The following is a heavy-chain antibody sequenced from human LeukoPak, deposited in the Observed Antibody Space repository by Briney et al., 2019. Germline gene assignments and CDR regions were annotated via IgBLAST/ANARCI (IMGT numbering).Heavy chain of an antibody. V-gene: IGHV3-23*01. Sequence: PGGSLRLSCAASGFTFSIYAMSWVRQAPGKGLEWVSAISGSGGTTYNADSVKGRFTISRDNSKSTLYLQMNSLRAEDTALYYCAKSRSAYPRVDGLDMWGQGTMVTVSS. CDR3: AKSRSAYPRVDGLDM. J-gene: IGHJ3*02. D-gene: IGHD3-3*01. CDR2: ISGSGGTT. CDR1: GFTFSIYA.